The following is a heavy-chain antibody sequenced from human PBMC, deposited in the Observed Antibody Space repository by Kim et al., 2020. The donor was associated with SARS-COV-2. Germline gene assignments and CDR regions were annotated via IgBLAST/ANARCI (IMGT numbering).Heavy chain of an antibody. V-gene: IGHV4-39*01. Sequence: SETLSLTCTVSGGSISSSSYYWGWIRQPPGKGLEWIGSIYYSGSTYYNPSLKSRVTISVDTSKNQFSLKLSSVTAADTAVYYCARLTRGGIAAAGQWLSHFDYWGQGTLVTVSS. CDR1: GGSISSSSYY. CDR2: IYYSGST. CDR3: ARLTRGGIAAAGQWLSHFDY. J-gene: IGHJ4*02. D-gene: IGHD6-13*01.